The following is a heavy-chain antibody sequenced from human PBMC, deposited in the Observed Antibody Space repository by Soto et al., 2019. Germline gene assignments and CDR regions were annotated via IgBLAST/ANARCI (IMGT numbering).Heavy chain of an antibody. CDR1: GGSISSSSYY. V-gene: IGHV4-39*01. J-gene: IGHJ4*02. Sequence: PSETLSLTCTVSGGSISSSSYYWGWIRQPPGKGLEWIGSIYYSGSTYYNPSLKSRVTISVDTSKNQFSLKLSSVTAADTAVYYCARLYYYDSSGYCYWGQGTLVTVSS. D-gene: IGHD3-22*01. CDR3: ARLYYYDSSGYCY. CDR2: IYYSGST.